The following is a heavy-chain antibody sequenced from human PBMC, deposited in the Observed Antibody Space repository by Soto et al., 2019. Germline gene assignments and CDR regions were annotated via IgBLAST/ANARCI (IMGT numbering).Heavy chain of an antibody. J-gene: IGHJ4*02. CDR3: AKDVRRMITFGGVIVIPPGFDY. D-gene: IGHD3-16*02. V-gene: IGHV3-23*01. Sequence: EVQLLESGGGLVQPGGSLRLSCAASGFTFSSYAMSWVRQAPGKGLEWVSAISGSGGSTYYADSVKGRFTISRDNSKNTLYLQMNSLRAEDTAVYYCAKDVRRMITFGGVIVIPPGFDYWGQGTLVTVSS. CDR2: ISGSGGST. CDR1: GFTFSSYA.